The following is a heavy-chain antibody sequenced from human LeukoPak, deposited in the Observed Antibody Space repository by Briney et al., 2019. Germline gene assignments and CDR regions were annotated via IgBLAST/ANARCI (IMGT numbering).Heavy chain of an antibody. CDR1: GGSFSGYS. V-gene: IGHV4-34*01. D-gene: IGHD6-19*01. Sequence: PSETLSLTCVVYGGSFSGYSWSWLRQPPGKGLEWIGEINQRRNTNYNPSLKSRVTISIDTSKNQFSLKLSSVTAADTAVYYCARHGWHAWYFDLWGRGTLVTVSS. J-gene: IGHJ2*01. CDR2: INQRRNT. CDR3: ARHGWHAWYFDL.